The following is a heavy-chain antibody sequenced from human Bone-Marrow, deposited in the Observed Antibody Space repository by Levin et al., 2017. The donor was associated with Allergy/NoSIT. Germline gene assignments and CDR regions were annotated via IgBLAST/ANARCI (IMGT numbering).Heavy chain of an antibody. CDR3: AKAWGIWGSYRWEYFDY. D-gene: IGHD3-16*02. CDR2: ISGSGGST. Sequence: GGSLRLSCAASGFTFSSYAMSWVRQAPGKGLEWVSAISGSGGSTYYADSVKGRFTISRDNSKNTLYLQMNSLRAEDTAVYYCAKAWGIWGSYRWEYFDYWGQGTLVTVSS. V-gene: IGHV3-23*01. J-gene: IGHJ4*02. CDR1: GFTFSSYA.